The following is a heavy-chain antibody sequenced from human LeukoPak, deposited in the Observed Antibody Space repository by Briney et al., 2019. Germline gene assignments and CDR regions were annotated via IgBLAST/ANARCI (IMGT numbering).Heavy chain of an antibody. Sequence: SGGSLRLSCAASGFTFSSYAMTWVRQAPGKGLEWVSDISGSGASTNYADSVKGRFTISSDNSKNTLYLQMNRLRAEDTAVYCCAKSFNILSSSWYLSFDYWGQGTLVTVSS. V-gene: IGHV3-23*01. CDR3: AKSFNILSSSWYLSFDY. D-gene: IGHD6-13*01. J-gene: IGHJ4*02. CDR1: GFTFSSYA. CDR2: ISGSGAST.